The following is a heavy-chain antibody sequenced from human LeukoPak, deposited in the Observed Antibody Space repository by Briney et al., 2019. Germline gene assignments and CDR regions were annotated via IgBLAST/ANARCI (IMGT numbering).Heavy chain of an antibody. V-gene: IGHV1-18*04. CDR1: GYTFTSYG. CDR2: ISAYNGNT. Sequence: ASAKVSCKASGYTFTSYGISWVRQAPGQRLEWMGWISAYNGNTNYAQKLQGSVTMTTETSTSTAYMQLRSLRSDDTAVYHRARVYRDSYGQNWGQGTLVTVSS. J-gene: IGHJ4*02. CDR3: ARVYRDSYGQN. D-gene: IGHD5-18*01.